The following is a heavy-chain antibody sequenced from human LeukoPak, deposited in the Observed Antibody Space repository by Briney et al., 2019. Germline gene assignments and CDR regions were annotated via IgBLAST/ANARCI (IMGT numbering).Heavy chain of an antibody. D-gene: IGHD2-2*01. CDR3: ARERAGGTSCYGY. J-gene: IGHJ4*02. V-gene: IGHV3-30-3*01. Sequence: GGSLRLSCAASGFTFSSYAMQWVRQAPGKELEWVAVISYDGSNKYYADSVKGRFTISRDNSKNTLYLQMNSLRAEDTAVYYCARERAGGTSCYGYWGQGTLVTVSS. CDR2: ISYDGSNK. CDR1: GFTFSSYA.